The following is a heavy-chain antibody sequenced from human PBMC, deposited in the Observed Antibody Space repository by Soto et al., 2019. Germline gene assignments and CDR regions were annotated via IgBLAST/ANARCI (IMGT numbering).Heavy chain of an antibody. CDR1: GYTFTGYY. D-gene: IGHD6-13*01. V-gene: IGHV1-2*02. J-gene: IGHJ5*02. CDR3: ARGVAAAGTNWFDP. Sequence: WASVKVSCKASGYTFTGYYMHWVRQAPGQGLEWMGWINPNSGGTNYAQKFQGRVTMTRDTSISTAYMELSRLRSDDTAVYYCARGVAAAGTNWFDPWGQGTLVTVSS. CDR2: INPNSGGT.